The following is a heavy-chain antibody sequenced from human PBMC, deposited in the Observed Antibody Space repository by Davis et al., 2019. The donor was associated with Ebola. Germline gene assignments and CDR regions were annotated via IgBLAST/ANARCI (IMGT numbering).Heavy chain of an antibody. V-gene: IGHV1-3*01. J-gene: IGHJ4*02. D-gene: IGHD1-7*01. CDR3: TRWNYASDN. CDR2: INAGNGYA. CDR1: GFIFTTYT. Sequence: ASVKVSRKASGFIFTTYTMDWVRQAPGQSLEWIGKINAGNGYADYSQRFQGRVTITRDTSATTTYMESSALRSEDTAMYYCTRWNYASDNWGQGTLVTVSS.